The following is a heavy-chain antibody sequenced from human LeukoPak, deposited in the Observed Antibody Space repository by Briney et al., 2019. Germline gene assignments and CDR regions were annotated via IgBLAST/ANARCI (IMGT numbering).Heavy chain of an antibody. D-gene: IGHD3-3*01. V-gene: IGHV4-4*02. CDR1: GGSISSSNW. Sequence: SETLSLTCAVSGGSISSSNWWSWVRQPPGKGLEWIGEIYHSGSTNYNPSLKSRVTISVDTSKNQFSLKLSSVTAADTAVYYCASHYWSGYYHHGMDVWGQGTTVTVSS. CDR2: IYHSGST. CDR3: ASHYWSGYYHHGMDV. J-gene: IGHJ6*02.